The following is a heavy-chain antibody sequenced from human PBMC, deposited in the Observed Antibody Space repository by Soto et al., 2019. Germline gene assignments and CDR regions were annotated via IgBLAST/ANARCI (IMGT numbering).Heavy chain of an antibody. D-gene: IGHD3-10*01. J-gene: IGHJ6*02. V-gene: IGHV3-53*01. Sequence: EVQLVESGGGLIQPGGSLRLSCAASGFTVSSNYMSWVRQAPGKGLEWVSVIYSGGSTYYADSVKGRFTISRDNSKNTRYLQMNSLRAEDTAVYYCARDPGITMVRGVITEYYYYYGMDVWGQGTTVTVSS. CDR2: IYSGGST. CDR3: ARDPGITMVRGVITEYYYYYGMDV. CDR1: GFTVSSNY.